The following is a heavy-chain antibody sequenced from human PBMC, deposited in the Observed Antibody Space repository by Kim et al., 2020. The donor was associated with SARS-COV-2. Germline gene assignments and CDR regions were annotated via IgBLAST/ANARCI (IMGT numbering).Heavy chain of an antibody. D-gene: IGHD2-2*01. CDR1: GFTFSSYW. J-gene: IGHJ4*02. V-gene: IGHV3-74*01. Sequence: GGSLRLSCAASGFTFSSYWMHWVRQAPGKGLVWVSRINSDGSSTSYADSVKGRFTISRDNAKNTLYLQMNSLRAEDTAVYYCARSVLLDCSSTSCSYSGYDSGLDYWGQGTLVTVSS. CDR2: INSDGSST. CDR3: ARSVLLDCSSTSCSYSGYDSGLDY.